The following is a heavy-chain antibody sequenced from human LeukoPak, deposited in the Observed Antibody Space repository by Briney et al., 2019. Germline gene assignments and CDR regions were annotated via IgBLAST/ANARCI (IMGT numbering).Heavy chain of an antibody. V-gene: IGHV3-33*06. CDR1: GLTFSSYG. CDR3: AKGSREGYNLDY. Sequence: GGSLRLSCAASGLTFSSYGMHWVRQAPGKGLEWVALIWYDGSNKYYADSVKGRFTISRDNSKNTLYLQMNSLRAEGTAVYYCAKGSREGYNLDYWGQGTLVTVSS. CDR2: IWYDGSNK. D-gene: IGHD5-24*01. J-gene: IGHJ4*02.